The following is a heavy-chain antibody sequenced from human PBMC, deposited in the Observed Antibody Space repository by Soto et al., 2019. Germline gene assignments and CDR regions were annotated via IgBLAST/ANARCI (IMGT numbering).Heavy chain of an antibody. D-gene: IGHD2-15*01. Sequence: PSETLSLTCAVHGGSFSGYYWDWIRQPPGKGLEWIGEVNHGGTSNYNPSLKSRAIISVDTSKNQFSLKLSSVTAADTAVYYCAREGSYKNYYYYGMDVWGQGTTVT. J-gene: IGHJ6*02. CDR3: AREGSYKNYYYYGMDV. CDR2: VNHGGTS. CDR1: GGSFSGYY. V-gene: IGHV4-34*01.